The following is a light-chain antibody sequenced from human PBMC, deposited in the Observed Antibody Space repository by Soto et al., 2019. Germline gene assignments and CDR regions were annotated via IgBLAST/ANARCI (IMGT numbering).Light chain of an antibody. CDR2: DAS. CDR1: QSISNY. V-gene: IGKV1-5*01. CDR3: QEYDSYSST. Sequence: DIQMTQSPSTLSASFGDRVTITCRASQSISNYLAWYQQKPGKAPKVLIYDASSFESGVPLRFSGSGSGTEFTLTISSLQPDDFATYYCQEYDSYSSTFGQGTKMKIK. J-gene: IGKJ2*01.